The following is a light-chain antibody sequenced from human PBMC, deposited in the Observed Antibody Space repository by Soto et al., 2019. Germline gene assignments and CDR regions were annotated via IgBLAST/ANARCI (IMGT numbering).Light chain of an antibody. V-gene: IGKV3-15*01. J-gene: IGKJ1*01. CDR1: RSVSSN. Sequence: VMTQSPATLSVSPGESATLSCRASRSVSSNLAWYQQKPGQAPRLLIYGAYTRANGIPARFSGSGSGTEFTLTISSLQSEDFAVYYCHQYNNWPPSTXGQGTKMDIK. CDR2: GAY. CDR3: HQYNNWPPST.